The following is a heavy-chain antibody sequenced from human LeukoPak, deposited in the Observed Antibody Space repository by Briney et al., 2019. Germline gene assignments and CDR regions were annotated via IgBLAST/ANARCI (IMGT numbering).Heavy chain of an antibody. V-gene: IGHV3-23*01. D-gene: IGHD1-1*01. CDR2: ASYYVGKQ. J-gene: IGHJ4*02. CDR1: GFTFSDYA. CDR3: AKAGIGADGAGFLCEY. Sequence: GSLTLSCAASGFTFSDYAMSWVRQAPGKGLEWVSTASYYVGKQYHADSVRGRFTVSRDNSRNTVSLQMSSLRVEDTGIYYCAKAGIGADGAGFLCEYWGQGTLVTVSS.